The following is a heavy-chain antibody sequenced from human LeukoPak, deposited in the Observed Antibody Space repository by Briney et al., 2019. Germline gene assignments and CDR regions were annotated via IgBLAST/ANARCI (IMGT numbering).Heavy chain of an antibody. Sequence: SCKASGGTFSSYAISWVRQAPGKGLEWVASIKRDGSEEYYVDSVKGRFTISRDNAKNSVYLQMNSLRAEDTAVYYCASTWNYLYFDYWGQGTLVTVSS. V-gene: IGHV3-7*01. CDR3: ASTWNYLYFDY. J-gene: IGHJ4*02. CDR1: GGTFSSYA. D-gene: IGHD1-7*01. CDR2: IKRDGSEE.